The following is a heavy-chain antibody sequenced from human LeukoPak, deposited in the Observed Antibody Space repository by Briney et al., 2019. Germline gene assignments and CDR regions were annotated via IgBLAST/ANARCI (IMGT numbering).Heavy chain of an antibody. V-gene: IGHV1-46*01. CDR3: ATMLHPPRGIAAAGTFGGFDP. Sequence: GASVKVSCKASGYTFTSYYMHWVRQAPGQGLEWMGIINPSGGSTSYAQKFQGRVIMTRDTSTSTVYMELSSLRSEDTAVYYCATMLHPPRGIAAAGTFGGFDPWGQGTLVTVSS. CDR1: GYTFTSYY. J-gene: IGHJ5*02. D-gene: IGHD6-13*01. CDR2: INPSGGST.